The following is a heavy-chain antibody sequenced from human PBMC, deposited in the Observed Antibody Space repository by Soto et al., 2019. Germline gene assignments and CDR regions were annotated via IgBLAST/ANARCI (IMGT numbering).Heavy chain of an antibody. CDR3: ARGASYYSDYYYGMDV. V-gene: IGHV3-72*01. J-gene: IGHJ6*02. CDR1: GFTFSDHY. D-gene: IGHD1-26*01. CDR2: TRNKANSYTT. Sequence: EVPLVESGGGLVQPGGSLRLSCAASGFTFSDHYMDWVRQAPGKGLEWVGRTRNKANSYTTEYAASVKGRFTISRDDSKNSLYLQMNSLKTEDTAVYYCARGASYYSDYYYGMDVWGQGTTVTVSS.